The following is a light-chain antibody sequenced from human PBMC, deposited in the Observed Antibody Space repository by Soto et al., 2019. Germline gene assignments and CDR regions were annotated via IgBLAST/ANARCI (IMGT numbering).Light chain of an antibody. CDR1: QSISSNF. Sequence: MVLRQSPGTPSLSPGEGSTLSCRASQSISSNFLALYQQKRGQAPRLLIHGASNRATGIPDRFSGSGSGTDFTLTITRLEPEDFAVYYCQQYGGSPRTFGQGTKADIK. V-gene: IGKV3-20*01. CDR3: QQYGGSPRT. J-gene: IGKJ1*01. CDR2: GAS.